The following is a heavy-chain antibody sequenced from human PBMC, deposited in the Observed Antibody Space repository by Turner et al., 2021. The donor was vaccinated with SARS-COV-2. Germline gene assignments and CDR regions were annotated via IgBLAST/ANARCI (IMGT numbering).Heavy chain of an antibody. Sequence: QVQLVQSGAEVKKPGASVKVSCKASGYTFTSYDISWVRQAPGQGLEWMGWISAYNGNTNYAQKLQGRVTMTTDTSTSTANMELRSLRSDDTAVYYCARDRIAAAGTGWFDPWGQGTLVTVSS. CDR1: GYTFTSYD. D-gene: IGHD6-13*01. CDR2: ISAYNGNT. J-gene: IGHJ5*02. CDR3: ARDRIAAAGTGWFDP. V-gene: IGHV1-18*01.